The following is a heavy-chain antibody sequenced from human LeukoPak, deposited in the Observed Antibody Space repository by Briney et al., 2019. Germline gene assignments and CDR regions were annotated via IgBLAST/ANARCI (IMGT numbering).Heavy chain of an antibody. J-gene: IGHJ5*02. Sequence: SETLSLTCTVSGGYVSSSLWTWIRQAPGKGLDLIGFTYDSGRGNYKPSLGGRVDISLDTSNNRYSLRLTSVTAAGTGVYYCARLWRPHDYDNWFDHWGQGILVTVSS. CDR2: TYDSGRG. D-gene: IGHD4-17*01. CDR1: GGYVSSSL. CDR3: ARLWRPHDYDNWFDH. V-gene: IGHV4-59*02.